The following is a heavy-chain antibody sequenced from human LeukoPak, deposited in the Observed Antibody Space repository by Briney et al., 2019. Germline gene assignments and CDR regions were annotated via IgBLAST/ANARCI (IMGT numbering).Heavy chain of an antibody. D-gene: IGHD3-22*01. CDR1: GFTVSSNY. V-gene: IGHV3-53*01. CDR2: TYTGGNS. J-gene: IGHJ3*02. CDR3: ARGGRGSAAVVAPRSFDI. Sequence: GGSLRLYCAASGFTVSSNYMSWVRQAPGKGLEWVSVTYTGGNSYYADSVKGRFIISRDISKNTLYLQMNSLRAEDSALYYCARGGRGSAAVVAPRSFDIWGQGTMVTVSS.